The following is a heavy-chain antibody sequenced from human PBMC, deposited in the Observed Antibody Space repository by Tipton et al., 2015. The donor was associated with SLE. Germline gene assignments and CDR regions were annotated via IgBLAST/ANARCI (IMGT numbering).Heavy chain of an antibody. V-gene: IGHV3-15*01. J-gene: IGHJ4*02. CDR2: IKSKTDGETV. Sequence: SLRLSCAASGFPFTNAWMSWVRQAPGKGLEWVGRIKSKTDGETVDYAAPVKGRFTISRDNSKNTLYLQMNSLRAEDTAVYYCAKGSIYYFDFWGQGTLVTVSS. D-gene: IGHD3-9*01. CDR3: AKGSIYYFDF. CDR1: GFPFTNAW.